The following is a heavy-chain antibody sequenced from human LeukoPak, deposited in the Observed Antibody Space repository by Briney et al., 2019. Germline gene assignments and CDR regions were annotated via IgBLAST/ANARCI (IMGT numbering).Heavy chain of an antibody. D-gene: IGHD3-10*01. CDR3: ARVRGYGSGNGDWLDS. V-gene: IGHV4-38-2*02. CDR1: GYSMSSAYY. Sequence: PETLSLTCTVSGYSMSSAYYWGWIRQPPGKGLEWVGNIYDIGSTYYNPSLKSRVTMSVDTSKNQFSLRLISVTAADTAVYYCARVRGYGSGNGDWLDSWGQGTLVTVSS. J-gene: IGHJ5*01. CDR2: IYDIGST.